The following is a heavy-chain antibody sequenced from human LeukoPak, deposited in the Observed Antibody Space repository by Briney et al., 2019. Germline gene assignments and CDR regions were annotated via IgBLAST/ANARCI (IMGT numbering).Heavy chain of an antibody. J-gene: IGHJ6*02. V-gene: IGHV1-8*01. CDR1: GYTFTSYD. D-gene: IGHD2-2*01. Sequence: ASVKVSCKASGYTFTSYDINWVRQATGQGLEWMGWMNPNSGNTGYAQKFQGRVTMTRNTSISTAYMELSSLRSEDTAVYYCAKATSTLYYYYGMDVWGQGTTVTVSS. CDR3: AKATSTLYYYYGMDV. CDR2: MNPNSGNT.